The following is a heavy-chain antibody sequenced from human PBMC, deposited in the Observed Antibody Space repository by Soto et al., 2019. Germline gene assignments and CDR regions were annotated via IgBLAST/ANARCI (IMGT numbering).Heavy chain of an antibody. D-gene: IGHD3-22*01. CDR2: INHSGST. J-gene: IGHJ6*02. V-gene: IGHV4-34*01. CDR1: GGSFSGYY. CDR3: ASTYDSSGYPGFYGMDV. Sequence: SETLSLTCAVYGGSFSGYYWSWIRQPPGKGLEWIGEINHSGSTNYNPSLKSRVTISVDTSKNQFSLKLSSVTAADTAVYYCASTYDSSGYPGFYGMDVWGQGTTVTVSS.